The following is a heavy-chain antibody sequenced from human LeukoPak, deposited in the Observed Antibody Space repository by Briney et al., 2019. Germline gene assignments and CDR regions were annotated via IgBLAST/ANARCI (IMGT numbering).Heavy chain of an antibody. D-gene: IGHD2-2*01. CDR1: GGSISSGRYY. CDR2: IYLSAGT. J-gene: IGHJ3*02. CDR3: ARGDELGYCSSTSCRRAFDI. Sequence: PSQTLSLTCAVSGGSISSGRYYWSWIRQPPGKGLEWIGYIYLSAGTYDNPSLNYNPSLKSRVTISLDRSKSQLSLKLSSVTAADTAVYYCARGDELGYCSSTSCRRAFDIWGQGTVVTVSS. V-gene: IGHV4-30-2*01.